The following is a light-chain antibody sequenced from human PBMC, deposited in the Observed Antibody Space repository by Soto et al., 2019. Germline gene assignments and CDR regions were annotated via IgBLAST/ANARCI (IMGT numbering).Light chain of an antibody. V-gene: IGLV2-23*01. CDR2: EGG. CDR1: SSDVGNYNL. CDR3: CSFARRSTLI. Sequence: QSALTQPASVSGSPGQSITISCTGTSSDVGNYNLVSWYQQYPGKAPKLMIYEGGKRPSGVSNRFSGSKSGNTASLTISGLQAEDGADYYCCSFARRSTLIFGGGTKLPVL. J-gene: IGLJ2*01.